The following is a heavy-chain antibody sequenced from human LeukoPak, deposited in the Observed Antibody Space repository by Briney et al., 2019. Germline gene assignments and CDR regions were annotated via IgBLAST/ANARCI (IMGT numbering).Heavy chain of an antibody. CDR3: VKDGSGSYYTYYFDY. CDR1: GFTFSSYG. J-gene: IGHJ4*02. CDR2: IWYDGSNK. Sequence: GGSLRLCCAASGFTFSSYGMHWVRQAPGKGLEWVAVIWYDGSNKYYADSVKGRFTISRDNSKNTLYLQMSSLRAEDTAVYYCVKDGSGSYYTYYFDYWGQGTLVTVSS. V-gene: IGHV3-30*02. D-gene: IGHD3-10*01.